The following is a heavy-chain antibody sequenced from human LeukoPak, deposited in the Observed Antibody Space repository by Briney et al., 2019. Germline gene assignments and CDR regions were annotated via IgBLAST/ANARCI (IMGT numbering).Heavy chain of an antibody. CDR2: TRDKTRGYTT. CDR3: ARDGGEGDNSAFDI. D-gene: IGHD3-16*01. J-gene: IGHJ3*02. CDR1: GVTPSDHH. V-gene: IGHV3-72*01. Sequence: GGSLRFSCAASGVTPSDHHMDWVRQAPGKGLEGVGRTRDKTRGYTTEYAASVKGRFTISRGDSQTSLYLQMNSLETEDTAVYFCARDGGEGDNSAFDIWGQGTVVTVSS.